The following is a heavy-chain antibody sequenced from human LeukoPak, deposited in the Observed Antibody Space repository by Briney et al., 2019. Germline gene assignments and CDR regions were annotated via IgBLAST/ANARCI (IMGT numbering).Heavy chain of an antibody. J-gene: IGHJ6*02. CDR1: GGSISSGDYY. V-gene: IGHV4-30-4*01. CDR3: ARANHGSGSYTYYGMDV. CDR2: IYYSGST. Sequence: SETLSLTCTVSGGSISSGDYYWSWIRQPPGKGLEWIGYIYYSGSTYYNPSLKSRVTISVDTSKNQFSLKLSSVTAADTAVYYCARANHGSGSYTYYGMDVWGQGATVTVSS. D-gene: IGHD3-10*01.